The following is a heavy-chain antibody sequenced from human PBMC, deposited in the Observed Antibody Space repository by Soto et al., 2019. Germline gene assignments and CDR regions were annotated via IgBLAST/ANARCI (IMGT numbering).Heavy chain of an antibody. J-gene: IGHJ3*02. CDR1: GFSLSTSGVG. CDR3: AHRPYCSGGSCGSRGAFDI. Sequence: SGPTLVNPTQTLTLTCTFSGFSLSTSGVGVGWIRQPPGKALEWLALIYWNDDKRYSPSLKSRLTITKDTSKNQVVLTMTNMDPVDTATYYCAHRPYCSGGSCGSRGAFDIWGQGTMVTVSS. CDR2: IYWNDDK. V-gene: IGHV2-5*01. D-gene: IGHD2-15*01.